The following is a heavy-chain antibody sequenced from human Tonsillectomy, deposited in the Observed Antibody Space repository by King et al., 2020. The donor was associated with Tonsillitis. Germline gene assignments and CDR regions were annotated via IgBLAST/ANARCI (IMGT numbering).Heavy chain of an antibody. CDR3: AIYDFWSGYYPY. D-gene: IGHD3-3*01. CDR2: IKQDGSER. V-gene: IGHV3-7*01. CDR1: GFTFSSYW. J-gene: IGHJ4*02. Sequence: QLVQSGGGLVQPGGSLRLSCAASGFTFSSYWMSWVRQAPGKGLEWVANIKQDGSERYYVDSVKGRFTISRDNAKNSLYLQMNSLRAEDTVFYYCAIYDFWSGYYPYWGQGTLVTVSS.